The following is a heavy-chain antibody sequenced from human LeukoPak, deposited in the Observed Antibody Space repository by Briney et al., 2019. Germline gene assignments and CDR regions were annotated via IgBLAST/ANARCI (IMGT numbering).Heavy chain of an antibody. V-gene: IGHV3-74*01. CDR3: ARTVAKVFDY. CDR2: INNDGSST. J-gene: IGHJ4*02. Sequence: GGSLRLSCAAPGFTFSSYWMHWVRQAPGKGLVWVSRINNDGSSTTYADSVKGRFTISRDNAKNTLYLQMNSLRAEDTAVYYCARTVAKVFDYWGQGTLVTVSS. CDR1: GFTFSSYW. D-gene: IGHD6-19*01.